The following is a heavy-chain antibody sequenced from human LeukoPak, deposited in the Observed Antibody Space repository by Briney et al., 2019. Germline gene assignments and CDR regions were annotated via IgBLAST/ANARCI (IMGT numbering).Heavy chain of an antibody. Sequence: GGSLRLSCAASGFTFSTYAMSWVRQAPGKGLEWVSLIGGSDGGTRYADSVKGRFTISRDNSKNTLYLEMNSLRAEDTAVYYCAKDSSSHDWGYMDVWGKGTTVTISS. J-gene: IGHJ6*03. V-gene: IGHV3-23*01. CDR2: IGGSDGGT. CDR3: AKDSSSHDWGYMDV. D-gene: IGHD3-9*01. CDR1: GFTFSTYA.